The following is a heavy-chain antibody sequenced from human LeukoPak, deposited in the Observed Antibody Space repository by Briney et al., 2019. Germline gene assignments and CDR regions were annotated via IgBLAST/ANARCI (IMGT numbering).Heavy chain of an antibody. CDR1: GGSISSSSYY. Sequence: SETLSLTCTVSGGSISSSSYYWGWIRQPPGEGLEWIGSIYYSGSTYYNPSLKSRVTISVDTSKNQFSLKLSSVTAADTAVYYCARDGDYVGYWGQGTLVTVSS. D-gene: IGHD3-16*01. J-gene: IGHJ4*02. CDR2: IYYSGST. CDR3: ARDGDYVGY. V-gene: IGHV4-39*07.